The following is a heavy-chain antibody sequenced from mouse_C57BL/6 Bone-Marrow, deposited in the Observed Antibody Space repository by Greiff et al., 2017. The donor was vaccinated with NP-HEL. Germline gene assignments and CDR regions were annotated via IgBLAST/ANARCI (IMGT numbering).Heavy chain of an antibody. D-gene: IGHD1-1*01. CDR3: ARQGYYYGSSWFAY. Sequence: EVQRVESGGGLVQPGGSLKLSCAASGFTFSDYYMYWVRQTPEKRLEWVAYISNGGGSTYYPDTVKGRFTISRDNAKNTLYLQMSRLKSEDTAMYYCARQGYYYGSSWFAYWGQGTLVTVSA. CDR2: ISNGGGST. CDR1: GFTFSDYY. J-gene: IGHJ3*01. V-gene: IGHV5-12*01.